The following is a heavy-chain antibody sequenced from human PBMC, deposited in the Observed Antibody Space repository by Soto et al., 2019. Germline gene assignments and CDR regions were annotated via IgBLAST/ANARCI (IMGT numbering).Heavy chain of an antibody. Sequence: SQTLSLTYAISGDSVSTNSAAWNWNKQSPSRGLEWLGRTYYRSEWYYDYAASVKSRIIINPDTSKNQFSLQLSSVTPEDTAVYYCARDKVRNYDYWGQGALVTVSS. CDR3: ARDKVRNYDY. CDR2: TYYRSEWYY. CDR1: GDSVSTNSAA. J-gene: IGHJ4*02. V-gene: IGHV6-1*01. D-gene: IGHD3-10*01.